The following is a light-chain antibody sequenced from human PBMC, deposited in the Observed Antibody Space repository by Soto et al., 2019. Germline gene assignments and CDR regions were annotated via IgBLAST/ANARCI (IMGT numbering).Light chain of an antibody. CDR3: AAWDNSLSGVV. Sequence: QSVLTQPPSASGTPGQRVTMSGSGSSSNIGSNYVYWYQQLPGTAPKLLIYRNNQRPSGVPDRFSGSKSGTSASLAISGLRSEDEADYYCAAWDNSLSGVVFGGGTQLTVL. J-gene: IGLJ2*01. V-gene: IGLV1-47*01. CDR2: RNN. CDR1: SSNIGSNY.